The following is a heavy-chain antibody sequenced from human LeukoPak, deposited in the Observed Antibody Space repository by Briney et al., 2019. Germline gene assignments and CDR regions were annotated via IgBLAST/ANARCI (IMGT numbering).Heavy chain of an antibody. V-gene: IGHV4-34*01. D-gene: IGHD6-13*01. CDR1: AGSFSGYY. J-gene: IGHJ5*02. Sequence: PSETLSLTCAVYAGSFSGYYWSWIRQPPGKGLEWIGEINHSGSTNYNPSLKSRVTISVDTSKNQFSLKLSSVTAADTAVYYCARVLIAARSMNWFDPWGQGTLVTVSS. CDR3: ARVLIAARSMNWFDP. CDR2: INHSGST.